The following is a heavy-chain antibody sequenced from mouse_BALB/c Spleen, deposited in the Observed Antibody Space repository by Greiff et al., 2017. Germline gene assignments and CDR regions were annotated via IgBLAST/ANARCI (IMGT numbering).Heavy chain of an antibody. V-gene: IGHV1S81*02. CDR1: GYTFTSYY. Sequence: QVQLQQSGAELVKPGASVKLSCKASGYTFTSYYMYWVKQRPGQGLEWIGEINPSNGGTNFNEKFKSKATLTVDKSSSTEYMQLSSLTSEDSAVYYCTRGDYGSSYAMDYWGQGTSVTVSS. D-gene: IGHD1-1*01. CDR2: INPSNGGT. J-gene: IGHJ4*01. CDR3: TRGDYGSSYAMDY.